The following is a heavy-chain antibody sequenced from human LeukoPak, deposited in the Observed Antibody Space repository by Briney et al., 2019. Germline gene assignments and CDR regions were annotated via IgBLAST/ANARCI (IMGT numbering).Heavy chain of an antibody. CDR2: INHSGST. CDR3: ARALPGFDY. V-gene: IGHV4-34*01. CDR1: GGSFSGYY. J-gene: IGHJ4*02. Sequence: PSETLSLTCAVYGGSFSGYYWSWIRQPPGKGLEWIGEINHSGSTNYNPSLKSRVTMSVDTSKNQFSLKLSSVTAADTAVYYCARALPGFDYWGQGTLVTVSS.